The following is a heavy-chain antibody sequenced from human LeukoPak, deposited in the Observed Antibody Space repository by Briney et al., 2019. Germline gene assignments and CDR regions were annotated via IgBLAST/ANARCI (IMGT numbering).Heavy chain of an antibody. Sequence: PGGSLRLSCAASGFTFSSYVMHWVRQAPGKGLEWVAIISYDGSNTYYADSVKGRFTISRDNSKNTLLLQMNSLRAEDTAVYYCAKDRTSVHLWLSDLDYWGQGTLVTVSS. V-gene: IGHV3-30*18. CDR3: AKDRTSVHLWLSDLDY. CDR2: ISYDGSNT. J-gene: IGHJ4*02. D-gene: IGHD5-18*01. CDR1: GFTFSSYV.